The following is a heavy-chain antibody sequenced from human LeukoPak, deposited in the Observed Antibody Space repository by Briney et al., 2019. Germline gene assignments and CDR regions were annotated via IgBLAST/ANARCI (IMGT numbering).Heavy chain of an antibody. D-gene: IGHD5-24*01. Sequence: PRGSLRLSCAASGFTFSTYAMNWVRQAPGKGLEWVSVIVGNGGGIAYADSVKGRFTISRDNSNNILYLQMNSLRADDTAVYYCAKDRIPDGHYSIDFWGQGILVTVSS. CDR3: AKDRIPDGHYSIDF. V-gene: IGHV3-23*01. CDR1: GFTFSTYA. J-gene: IGHJ4*02. CDR2: IVGNGGGI.